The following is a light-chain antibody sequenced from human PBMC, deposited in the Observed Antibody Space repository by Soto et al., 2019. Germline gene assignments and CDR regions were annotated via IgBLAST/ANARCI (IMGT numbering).Light chain of an antibody. V-gene: IGKV2-28*01. CDR1: QSLLHSNGYNY. Sequence: DIVMTQSPLSLPVTAGEPASISCRSSQSLLHSNGYNYLDWYLQKPGQSPQLLIYLGSNLASGVPDRFSGSGSGTDFTLKISRVEAEDVGVYYCMQALQTPRTFGQGTRLEIK. CDR3: MQALQTPRT. CDR2: LGS. J-gene: IGKJ5*01.